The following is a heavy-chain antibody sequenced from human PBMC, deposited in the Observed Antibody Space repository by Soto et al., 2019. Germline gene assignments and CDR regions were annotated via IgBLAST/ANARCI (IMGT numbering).Heavy chain of an antibody. J-gene: IGHJ4*02. CDR2: ISGSGGTT. D-gene: IGHD2-15*01. CDR3: AKDLGSEVAGSYYFDY. CDR1: GFTFSSYS. V-gene: IGHV3-23*01. Sequence: GGSLRLSCVGTGFTFSSYSMSWVRQAPGKGLEWVSGISGSGGTTYFADSVKGRVIISRDNSKNTLYLQLNSLRGEDTAVYYCAKDLGSEVAGSYYFDYWGQGTLVTVSS.